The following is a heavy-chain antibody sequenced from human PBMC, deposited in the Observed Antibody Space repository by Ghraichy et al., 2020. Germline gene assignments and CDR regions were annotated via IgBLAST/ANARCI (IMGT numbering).Heavy chain of an antibody. V-gene: IGHV1-18*01. CDR1: GYTFTSYG. CDR3: ARVEYYDFWSGYPKINWFDP. CDR2: ISAYHGNT. D-gene: IGHD3-3*01. J-gene: IGHJ5*02. Sequence: ASVKVSCKASGYTFTSYGISWVRQAPGQGLEWMGWISAYHGNTNYAQKLQGRVTMTTDTSTSTAYMELRSLRSDDTAVYYCARVEYYDFWSGYPKINWFDPWGQGTLVTVSS.